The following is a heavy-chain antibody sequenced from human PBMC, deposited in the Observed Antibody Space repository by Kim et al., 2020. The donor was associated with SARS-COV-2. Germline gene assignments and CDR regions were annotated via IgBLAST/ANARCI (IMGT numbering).Heavy chain of an antibody. CDR3: TRGSDWSFDF. CDR1: GFTFNRYW. D-gene: IGHD3-9*01. V-gene: IGHV3-7*03. CDR2: ISPDGRET. J-gene: IGHJ4*02. Sequence: GGSLRLSCAASGFTFNRYWMQWVRQAPGKGLDWVASISPDGRETYYVDSQKGRFTISRDNAKNSLYLQMTTLRVEDTAVYYCTRGSDWSFDFWGQGILVSASS.